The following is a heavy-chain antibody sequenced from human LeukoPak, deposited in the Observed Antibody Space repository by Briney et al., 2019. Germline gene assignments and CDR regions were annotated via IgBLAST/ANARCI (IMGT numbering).Heavy chain of an antibody. CDR2: ISGNGGSI. J-gene: IGHJ4*02. CDR1: GFTFYRCA. V-gene: IGHV3-23*01. CDR3: AKAPYYYDTSGYFFRNFDY. Sequence: GGSLRLSCAASGFTFYRCAMSWVRQAAGKGLEWVSSISGNGGSIYYADYVKGRFTISRDNSKNTVYLQMNSLRADDTALYFCAKAPYYYDTSGYFFRNFDYWGQGTLVTVSS. D-gene: IGHD3-22*01.